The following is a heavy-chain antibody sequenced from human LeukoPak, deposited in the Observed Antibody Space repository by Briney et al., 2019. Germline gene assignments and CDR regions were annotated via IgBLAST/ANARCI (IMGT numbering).Heavy chain of an antibody. D-gene: IGHD3-22*01. Sequence: PGGSLRLSCAASGFTFSSYGMHWVRQAPGEGLEWVAFIRYDGSNKYYADSVKGRFTISRDNSKNTLYLQMNSLRAEDTAVYYCAKDTIIVAPNYICYYYMDVWGKGTTVTVSS. CDR1: GFTFSSYG. CDR2: IRYDGSNK. V-gene: IGHV3-30*02. J-gene: IGHJ6*03. CDR3: AKDTIIVAPNYICYYYMDV.